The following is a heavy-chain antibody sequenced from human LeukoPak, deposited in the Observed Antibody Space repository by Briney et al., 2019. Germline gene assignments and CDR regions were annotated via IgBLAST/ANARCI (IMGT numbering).Heavy chain of an antibody. CDR2: ISSSSSYI. V-gene: IGHV3-21*01. Sequence: PGGSLRLSCAASGFTFSSYSMNWVRQAPGKGLEWVSSISSSSSYIYYADSVKGRFTISRDNAKNTVYLQMNSLRAEDTAVYYCGRGGKVEQLVLARWGQGSLVTVSS. J-gene: IGHJ4*02. CDR1: GFTFSSYS. D-gene: IGHD6-13*01. CDR3: GRGGKVEQLVLAR.